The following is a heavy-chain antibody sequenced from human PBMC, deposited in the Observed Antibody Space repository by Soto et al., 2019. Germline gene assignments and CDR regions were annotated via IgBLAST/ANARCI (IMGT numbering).Heavy chain of an antibody. J-gene: IGHJ4*02. CDR3: ATNIAVPDGAFYY. D-gene: IGHD6-19*01. Sequence: EVQLVESGGGLVQPGGSLRLSCATSGFTVTSNYMSWVRQAPGKGLEWGSIVYGGGSTYYADPVKGRFTISRDNSKNTRYLQMNSLRVEDTALYYCATNIAVPDGAFYYWGQGTLVTVSS. CDR2: VYGGGST. CDR1: GFTVTSNY. V-gene: IGHV3-66*01.